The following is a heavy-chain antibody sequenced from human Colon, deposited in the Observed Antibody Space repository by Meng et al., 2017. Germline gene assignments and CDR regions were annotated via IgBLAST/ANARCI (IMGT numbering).Heavy chain of an antibody. V-gene: IGHV4-34*01. J-gene: IGHJ4*02. D-gene: IGHD3-16*01. CDR2: ISHRGTT. Sequence: VQRQQWGAGLLKPSETLSLTCAVSGGSFSDYYWSWIRQSPGKGLEWIGEISHRGTTNYNPSLKSRVTISLDTSRNQFSLNLTSVTAADTAVYYCAAQRRSTSYPYYWGQGTLVTVSS. CDR1: GGSFSDYY. CDR3: AAQRRSTSYPYY.